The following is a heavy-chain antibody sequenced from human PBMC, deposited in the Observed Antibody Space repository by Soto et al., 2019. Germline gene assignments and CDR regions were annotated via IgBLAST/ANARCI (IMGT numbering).Heavy chain of an antibody. CDR3: AKNYYFDH. J-gene: IGHJ4*02. CDR2: ISPSGSNT. Sequence: GGGLRLSCAAAGFTFSTYAMSWVRQAPGKGLEWVSSISPSGSNTYYGDSVKGRFAISRDNSRSTLVLQLTSLRAEDTAVYYCAKNYYFDHWGRGT. CDR1: GFTFSTYA. V-gene: IGHV3-23*01.